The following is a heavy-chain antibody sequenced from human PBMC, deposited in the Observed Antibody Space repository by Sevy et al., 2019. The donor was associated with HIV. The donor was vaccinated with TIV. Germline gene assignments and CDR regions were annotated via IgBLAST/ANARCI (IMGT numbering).Heavy chain of an antibody. CDR1: GFTFSDYY. D-gene: IGHD4-17*01. CDR2: ISGSDGTT. J-gene: IGHJ6*02. CDR3: ARDHVKDGDLGDYYFAMDV. Sequence: GGSLRLSCAASGFTFSDYYMSWIRQAPGKGLEWLSYISGSDGTTYDADSVKGRFTIARANAKNSLYLQMNSIRAEDTAVYYCARDHVKDGDLGDYYFAMDVWGQGTTVTVSS. V-gene: IGHV3-11*01.